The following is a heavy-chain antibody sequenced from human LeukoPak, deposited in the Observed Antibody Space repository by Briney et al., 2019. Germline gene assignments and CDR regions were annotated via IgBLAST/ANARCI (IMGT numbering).Heavy chain of an antibody. CDR2: INVEGNYI. J-gene: IGHJ4*02. Sequence: PGGSLRLSCAASGFSVSRYWMHWVRQAPGKGLVWVARINVEGNYIDYAESVKGRFTISRDSAKNTLYLQMNSVRAEDTAVYSCARDLTGPYDQWGQGTLVTV. V-gene: IGHV3-74*01. CDR3: ARDLTGPYDQ. D-gene: IGHD3-22*01. CDR1: GFSVSRYW.